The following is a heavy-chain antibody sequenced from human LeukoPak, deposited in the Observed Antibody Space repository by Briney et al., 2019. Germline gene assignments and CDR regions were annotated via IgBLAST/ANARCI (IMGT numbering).Heavy chain of an antibody. D-gene: IGHD2-2*01. CDR2: ISGGSSTI. Sequence: GGSLRLSCAASRFTFSSYTMNWVRQAPGKGLEWVSYISGGSSTIYYADSVKGRFTISRDNAKNSVYLQMNSLRAEDTAVYYCARVSGSCSSTSCPRGAFDIWGRGTLATVSS. CDR3: ARVSGSCSSTSCPRGAFDI. J-gene: IGHJ3*02. V-gene: IGHV3-48*01. CDR1: RFTFSSYT.